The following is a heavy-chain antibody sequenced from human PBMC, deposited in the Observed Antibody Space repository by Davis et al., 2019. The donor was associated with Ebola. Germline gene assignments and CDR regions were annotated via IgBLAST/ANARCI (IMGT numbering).Heavy chain of an antibody. Sequence: GESLKISCAASGFTFSGSAMHWVRQASGKGLEWVANIKQDGSEKYYVDSVKGRFTISRDNAKNSLYLQMNSLRAEDTAVYYCARVLVAATPGDYWGQGTLVTVSS. D-gene: IGHD2-15*01. J-gene: IGHJ4*02. CDR3: ARVLVAATPGDY. CDR2: IKQDGSEK. V-gene: IGHV3-7*01. CDR1: GFTFSGSA.